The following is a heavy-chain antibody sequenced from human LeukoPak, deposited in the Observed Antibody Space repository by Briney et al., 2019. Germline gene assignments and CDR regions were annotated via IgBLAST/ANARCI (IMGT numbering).Heavy chain of an antibody. D-gene: IGHD4-17*01. J-gene: IGHJ4*02. CDR1: GFTFSSYD. Sequence: GGSLRLSCAASGFTFSSYDMHWVRQATGKGLEWVSAIGTAGDTYYPGSVKGRFTISRENAKNSLYLQMNSLRAGDTAVYYCARDGGDYEGDGFFDYWGQGTLVTVSS. CDR3: ARDGGDYEGDGFFDY. CDR2: IGTAGDT. V-gene: IGHV3-13*01.